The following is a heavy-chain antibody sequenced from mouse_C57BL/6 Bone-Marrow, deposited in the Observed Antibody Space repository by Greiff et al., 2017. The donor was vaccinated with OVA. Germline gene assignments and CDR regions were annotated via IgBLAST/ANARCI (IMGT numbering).Heavy chain of an antibody. J-gene: IGHJ2*01. CDR3: AREMDYSGSSSYYCDY. Sequence: QVQLQQPGAELVKPGASVKLSCKASGYTFTSYWMHWVKQRPGRGLEWIGRIDPNSGGTKYNEKFKSKATLTVDKPSSTAYMQRSSLTSEDSAVYYCAREMDYSGSSSYYCDYWGQGTTLTVSS. V-gene: IGHV1-72*01. D-gene: IGHD1-1*01. CDR1: GYTFTSYW. CDR2: IDPNSGGT.